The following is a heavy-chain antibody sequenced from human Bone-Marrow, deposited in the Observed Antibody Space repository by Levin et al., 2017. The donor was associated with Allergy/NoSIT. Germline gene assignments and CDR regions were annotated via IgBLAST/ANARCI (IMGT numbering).Heavy chain of an antibody. J-gene: IGHJ5*02. D-gene: IGHD2-21*01. V-gene: IGHV2-5*02. CDR2: IYWDDDK. CDR1: GFSLSTIGVG. CDR3: ARNGGGANWFDP. Sequence: SGPTLVKPTQTLTLTCTFSGFSLSTIGVGVGWIRQPPGKTLEWLALIYWDDDKRYSPSLKSRLTIPKDTSKNQVVLPMTHMDPVDTATYYWARNGGGANWFDPWGPGTLVTVSS.